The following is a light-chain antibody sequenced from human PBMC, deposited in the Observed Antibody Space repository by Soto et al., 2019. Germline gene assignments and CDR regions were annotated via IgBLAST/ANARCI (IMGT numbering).Light chain of an antibody. CDR1: SSDVGGYNY. Sequence: QSVLTQPASVSGSPGQSITISCTGTSSDVGGYNYVSWYQQYPGKAPKVMIYEVTNRPSGASNRFSGSKSGHTASLTISGLQAEDEADYYCSSYTSSNTLIFGGGTKVTVL. J-gene: IGLJ2*01. CDR2: EVT. CDR3: SSYTSSNTLI. V-gene: IGLV2-14*01.